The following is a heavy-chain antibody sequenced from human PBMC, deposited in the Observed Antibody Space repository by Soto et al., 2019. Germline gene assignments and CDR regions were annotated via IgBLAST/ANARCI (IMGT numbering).Heavy chain of an antibody. CDR1: GYTFTSYN. J-gene: IGHJ4*02. D-gene: IGHD1-1*01. CDR2: INPSGGST. CDR3: ARGTSSEQSKMGFDY. Sequence: QVQLVQSGAEVKKPGASVKVSCKASGYTFTSYNMHWVRQAPGHGLEWMGIINPSGGSTSYAQKFQGRVTMTRDTSTSTVYMELSSLRSEDTVVYYCARGTSSEQSKMGFDYWGQGTLVTVSS. V-gene: IGHV1-46*01.